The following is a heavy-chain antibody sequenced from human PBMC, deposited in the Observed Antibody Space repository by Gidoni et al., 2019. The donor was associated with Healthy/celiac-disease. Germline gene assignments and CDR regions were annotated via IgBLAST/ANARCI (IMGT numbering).Heavy chain of an antibody. D-gene: IGHD3-3*01. CDR2: IYYSGST. CDR3: ARGVGVVIINRGSFDY. CDR1: GGSISSGGYY. J-gene: IGHJ4*02. Sequence: QVQLQESGPGLVKPSQTLSLTCTFSGGSISSGGYYWSWIRQHPGKGLEWIGYIYYSGSTYYNPSLKSRVTISVDTSKNQFSLKLSSVTAADTAVYYCARGVGVVIINRGSFDYWGQGTLVTVSS. V-gene: IGHV4-31*03.